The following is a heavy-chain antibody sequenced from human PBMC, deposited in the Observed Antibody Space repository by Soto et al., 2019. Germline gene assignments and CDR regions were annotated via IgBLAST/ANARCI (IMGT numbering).Heavy chain of an antibody. J-gene: IGHJ6*02. CDR1: GFTFSSYA. V-gene: IGHV3-30-3*01. CDR3: ARDIVATIPGYYYYGMDV. Sequence: GGSLRLSCAASGFTFSSYAMHWVRQAPGKGLEWVAVISYDGSNKYYADSVKGRFTISRDNSKNTLYLQMNSLRAEDTAVYYCARDIVATIPGYYYYGMDVWGQGTTVTVSS. CDR2: ISYDGSNK. D-gene: IGHD5-12*01.